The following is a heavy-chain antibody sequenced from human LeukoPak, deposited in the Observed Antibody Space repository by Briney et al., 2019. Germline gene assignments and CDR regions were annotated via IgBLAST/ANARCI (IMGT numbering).Heavy chain of an antibody. J-gene: IGHJ4*02. CDR3: ARDRGGYDRFGH. D-gene: IGHD5-12*01. V-gene: IGHV3-9*01. Sequence: GGSLRLSCAASGFIFDDFAMHWVRQAPGKGLEWVSGISWNSDTINHADSVKGRFTISRDNAKNSLYLQMKSLRAEDTAVYYCARDRGGYDRFGHWGQGTLVTVSS. CDR1: GFIFDDFA. CDR2: ISWNSDTI.